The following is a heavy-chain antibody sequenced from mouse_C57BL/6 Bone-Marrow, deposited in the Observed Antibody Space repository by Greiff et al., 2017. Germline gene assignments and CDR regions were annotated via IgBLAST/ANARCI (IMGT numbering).Heavy chain of an antibody. J-gene: IGHJ3*01. CDR2: IRSRSSNYAT. Sequence: EVKLVESGGGLVQPKGSSKLSCAASGFTFNTYAMHWVRQAPGKGLEWVARIRSRSSNYATYYAVSVKDRFTISRDDSQSMLYLQMNNLKTEDTAMYYCVRYGTAQAQFAYWGQGTLVTVSA. CDR3: VRYGTAQAQFAY. V-gene: IGHV10-3*01. D-gene: IGHD3-2*02. CDR1: GFTFNTYA.